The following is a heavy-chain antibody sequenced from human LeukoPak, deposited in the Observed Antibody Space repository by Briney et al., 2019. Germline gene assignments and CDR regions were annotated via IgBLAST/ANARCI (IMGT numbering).Heavy chain of an antibody. CDR1: GGSFSGYY. D-gene: IGHD1-26*01. J-gene: IGHJ6*03. CDR3: ARGWGAGRPGYYYYYMDV. V-gene: IGHV4-34*01. Sequence: SETLSLTCAVYGGSFSGYYWSWIRQPPGKGLGWIGEINHSGSTNYNPSLKSRVTISVDTSKNQFSLKLSSVTAADTAVYYCARGWGAGRPGYYYYYMDVWGKGTTVTVSS. CDR2: INHSGST.